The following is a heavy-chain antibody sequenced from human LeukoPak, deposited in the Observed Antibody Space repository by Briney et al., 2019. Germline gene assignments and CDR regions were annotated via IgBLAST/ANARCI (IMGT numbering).Heavy chain of an antibody. V-gene: IGHV3-30*18. CDR1: AFTFGSYG. J-gene: IGHJ4*02. CDR3: AKDRDSGSYRGTFDY. D-gene: IGHD1-26*01. Sequence: GGSLRLACAASAFTFGSYGMHWVRQAPGKGLVWVAVITYEGSNKYYADSVKGRFTISRDNSKNTLYLQMNSLRAEDTAVYYCAKDRDSGSYRGTFDYWGQGTLVTVSS. CDR2: ITYEGSNK.